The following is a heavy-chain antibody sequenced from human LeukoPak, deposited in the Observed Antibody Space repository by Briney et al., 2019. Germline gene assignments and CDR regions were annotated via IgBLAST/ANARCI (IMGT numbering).Heavy chain of an antibody. D-gene: IGHD4-11*01. CDR1: GFTFSSYS. CDR3: AREGLPYSGDH. J-gene: IGHJ4*02. Sequence: GGSLRLSCAASGFTFSSYSMNWVRQAPGKGLEWVSYISSSSSTIYYADSVKGRFTISRDNAKNSLSLQMNSLTADDTGVYYCAREGLPYSGDHWGQGTLVTVSS. CDR2: ISSSSSTI. V-gene: IGHV3-48*01.